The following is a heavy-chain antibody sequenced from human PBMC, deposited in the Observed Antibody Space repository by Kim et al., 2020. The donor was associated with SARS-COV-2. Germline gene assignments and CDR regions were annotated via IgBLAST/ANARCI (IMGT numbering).Heavy chain of an antibody. CDR2: IYLGDSDA. D-gene: IGHD1-7*01. J-gene: IGHJ4*02. CDR3: ARQTGTTWNTYFDY. CDR1: GDTLTSNW. Sequence: GESLKISCKGSGDTLTSNWIAWVRQVPGKGLEWMGIIYLGDSDARYSPSFQGQVSFSADKSITTAYLQWSSLKASDTAIYFCARQTGTTWNTYFDYWGQGTLVTVSS. V-gene: IGHV5-51*01.